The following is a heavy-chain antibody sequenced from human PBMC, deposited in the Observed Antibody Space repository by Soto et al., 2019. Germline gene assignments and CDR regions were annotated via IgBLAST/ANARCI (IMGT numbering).Heavy chain of an antibody. CDR2: IIPIFGTA. V-gene: IGHV1-69*13. D-gene: IGHD6-13*01. CDR3: ARVWQQLAYNWFDP. J-gene: IGHJ5*02. CDR1: GGTFSSYA. Sequence: SVKVSCKASGGTFSSYAISWVRQAPGQGLEWMGGIIPIFGTANYAQKFQGRVTITADESTSTAYMELSSLRSEDTAVYYCARVWQQLAYNWFDPWGQGTLVTVSS.